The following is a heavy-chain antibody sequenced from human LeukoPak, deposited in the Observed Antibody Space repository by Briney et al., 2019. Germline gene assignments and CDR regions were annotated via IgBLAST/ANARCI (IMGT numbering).Heavy chain of an antibody. D-gene: IGHD6-13*01. V-gene: IGHV4-59*01. CDR3: AREGYSSSWSPPFDY. J-gene: IGHJ4*02. CDR1: GGSISSYY. Sequence: SETLSLTCTVSGGSISSYYWSWIRQPPGKGLEWIGYIYYSGSTNYNPSLKSRVTISVDTSKNQFSLKLSSVTAADTAVYYCAREGYSSSWSPPFDYWGQGTLVTVSS. CDR2: IYYSGST.